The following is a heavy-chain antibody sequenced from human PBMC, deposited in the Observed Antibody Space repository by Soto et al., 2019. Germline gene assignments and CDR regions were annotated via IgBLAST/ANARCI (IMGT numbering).Heavy chain of an antibody. J-gene: IGHJ4*02. Sequence: QVQLVQSGAEVKKPGASVKVSCKASGYTFTSYDINWVRQATGQGLEWMGWMNPNTGDTGYAQKFQGRVTMTRNTSINTANLELSSLRSDDKAVYFCARGDGYSFDYWGQGTLVTVSS. CDR3: ARGDGYSFDY. D-gene: IGHD4-4*01. V-gene: IGHV1-8*01. CDR2: MNPNTGDT. CDR1: GYTFTSYD.